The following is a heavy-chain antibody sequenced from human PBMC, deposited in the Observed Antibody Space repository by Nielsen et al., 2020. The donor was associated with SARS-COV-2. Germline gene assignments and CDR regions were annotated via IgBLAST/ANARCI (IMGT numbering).Heavy chain of an antibody. D-gene: IGHD5-24*01. V-gene: IGHV3-9*01. CDR2: ISWSSGSI. CDR1: GFTFDDYA. Sequence: SLKISCAASGFTFDDYAMHWVRQAPGKGLEWVSGISWSSGSIGYADSVKGRFTISRDNGGNTLYLQVNSLRAEDTAVYYCVREGDGYHSYYYGLDVWGRGTTVTVSS. CDR3: VREGDGYHSYYYGLDV. J-gene: IGHJ6*02.